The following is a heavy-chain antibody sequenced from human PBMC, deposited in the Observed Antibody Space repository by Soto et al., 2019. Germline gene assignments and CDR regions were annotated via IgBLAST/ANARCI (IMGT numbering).Heavy chain of an antibody. CDR3: TTGPEYDILTGFPPG. V-gene: IGHV3-15*01. CDR2: IKSKTDGGTT. J-gene: IGHJ4*02. D-gene: IGHD3-9*01. Sequence: GGSLRLSCAASGFTFSNAWMSWVRQAPGKGLEWVGRIKSKTDGGTTDYAAPVKGRFTISRDDSKNTLYLQMNSLKTEDTAVYYCTTGPEYDILTGFPPGWGQGTLVTVSS. CDR1: GFTFSNAW.